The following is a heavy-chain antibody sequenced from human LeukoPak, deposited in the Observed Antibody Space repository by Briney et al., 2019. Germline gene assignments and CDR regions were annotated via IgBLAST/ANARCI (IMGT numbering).Heavy chain of an antibody. CDR1: GFTFSSYA. V-gene: IGHV3-23*01. J-gene: IGHJ4*02. CDR2: ITGSGGRT. Sequence: GALILSCAASGFTFSSYAMNWVRQAPGKGLEWVSAITGSGGRTYYADSVKGRFTISRDNSKNTLYLQMNSLRAEDTAVYYCARALRIYYYFDYWGQGTLVTVSS. D-gene: IGHD1-26*01. CDR3: ARALRIYYYFDY.